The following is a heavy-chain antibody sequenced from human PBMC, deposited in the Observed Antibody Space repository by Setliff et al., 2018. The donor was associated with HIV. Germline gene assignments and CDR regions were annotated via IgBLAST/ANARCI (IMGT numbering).Heavy chain of an antibody. D-gene: IGHD6-13*01. J-gene: IGHJ4*02. CDR3: ATHSANIAAAGTVDY. CDR2: IYYSGST. Sequence: SETLSLTCTVSGGSISSGSYYWSWIRQPPGKGLEWIGSIYYSGSTYYNPSLKSRVTISVDTSKNQFSLKLSSVTAADTAVYYCATHSANIAAAGTVDYWGQGTLVTVSS. V-gene: IGHV4-39*07. CDR1: GGSISSGSYY.